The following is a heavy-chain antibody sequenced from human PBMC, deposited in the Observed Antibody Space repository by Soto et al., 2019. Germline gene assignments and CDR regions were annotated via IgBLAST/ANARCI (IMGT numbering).Heavy chain of an antibody. D-gene: IGHD6-13*01. CDR2: MFPGGSS. CDR3: VRDSHIAAGCADV. Sequence: QVQLQESGPGLVKPSETLSLTCSVSGDSVSDFYWGWVRQPAGKGLEWIGRMFPGGSSNYNPSLKSRVTMSIDTSKTQFSLRLTSVTAADTAVYYCVRDSHIAAGCADVWGRGTKVTVSS. J-gene: IGHJ6*02. CDR1: GDSVSDFY. V-gene: IGHV4-4*07.